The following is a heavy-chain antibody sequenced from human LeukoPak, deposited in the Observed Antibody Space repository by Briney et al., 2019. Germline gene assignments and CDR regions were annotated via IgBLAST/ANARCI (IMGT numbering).Heavy chain of an antibody. D-gene: IGHD6-19*01. CDR2: ISSSSSYI. Sequence: GGSLRLSCAASGFTFSDYYMSWIRQAPGKGLEWVSSISSSSSYIYYADSVKGRFTISRDNAKNSLYLQMNSLRAEDTALYYCARTPMGIAVAGTYFQHWGQGTLVTVSS. CDR1: GFTFSDYY. V-gene: IGHV3-11*06. CDR3: ARTPMGIAVAGTYFQH. J-gene: IGHJ1*01.